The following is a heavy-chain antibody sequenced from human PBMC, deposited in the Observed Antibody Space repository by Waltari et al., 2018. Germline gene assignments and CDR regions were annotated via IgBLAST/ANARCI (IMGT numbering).Heavy chain of an antibody. CDR3: ARARYGPFDS. V-gene: IGHV3-7*01. CDR2: IKQDGIEK. J-gene: IGHJ4*02. D-gene: IGHD4-17*01. Sequence: EVQLVESGGGLVPPGGSVRLSCAASGFTFSNFWINWVRQAPGKGLEWVANIKQDGIEKHYLDSVRGRFTISRDNTNNSLYLQMTSLRAEDTAVYYCARARYGPFDSWGQGILVTVSS. CDR1: GFTFSNFW.